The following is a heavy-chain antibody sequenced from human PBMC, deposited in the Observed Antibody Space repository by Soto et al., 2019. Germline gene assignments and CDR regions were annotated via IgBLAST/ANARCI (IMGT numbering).Heavy chain of an antibody. CDR1: GGSISSGDYY. J-gene: IGHJ4*02. D-gene: IGHD3-22*01. Sequence: QVQLQESGPGLVKPSQTLSLTCTVSGGSISSGDYYWSWIRQPPGKGLEWIGYIYYSGSTYYNPSLKSRVTIXXDXSMXQFSLKLSSVTAADTAVYYCARGSYYYDSRGYYHYWGQGTLVTVSS. CDR2: IYYSGST. V-gene: IGHV4-30-4*01. CDR3: ARGSYYYDSRGYYHY.